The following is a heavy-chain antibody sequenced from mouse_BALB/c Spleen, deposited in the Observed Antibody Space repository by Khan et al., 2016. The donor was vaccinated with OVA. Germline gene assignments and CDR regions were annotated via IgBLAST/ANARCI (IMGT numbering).Heavy chain of an antibody. CDR1: GYSITSNYA. CDR2: ISYSGST. Sequence: EVQLVESGPGLVKPSQSLSLTCTVTGYSITSNYAWNWIRQLPGNKLEWMGYISYSGSTNYNPSLKSRISITRDTSKNQLFLQLNSVTTEDTATYYCATGNYYGYAMDYWGQGTSITVSS. J-gene: IGHJ4*01. CDR3: ATGNYYGYAMDY. D-gene: IGHD1-1*01. V-gene: IGHV3-2*02.